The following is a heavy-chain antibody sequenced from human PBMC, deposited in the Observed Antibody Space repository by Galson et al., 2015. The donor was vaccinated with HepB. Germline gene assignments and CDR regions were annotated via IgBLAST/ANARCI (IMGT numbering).Heavy chain of an antibody. D-gene: IGHD2-2*01. CDR2: INPNNGGT. Sequence: SVKVSCKASGYTFTGYYMHWVRQAPGQGLEWMGRINPNNGGTNYAQKFQGRVTMTRDTSISTAYMELSRLRSDDTAVYYCARDGRWGHCSSTSCYAGGSYWGQGTLVTVSS. V-gene: IGHV1-2*06. CDR3: ARDGRWGHCSSTSCYAGGSY. CDR1: GYTFTGYY. J-gene: IGHJ4*02.